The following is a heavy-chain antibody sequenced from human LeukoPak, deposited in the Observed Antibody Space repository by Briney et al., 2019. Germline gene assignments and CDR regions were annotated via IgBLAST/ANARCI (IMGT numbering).Heavy chain of an antibody. CDR3: AKVAALSN. CDR2: LSGSGGST. Sequence: GGSLRLSCAASGFTFSNFAMNWVRQAPGRGLEWVSGLSGSGGSTYYADSVKGRFTISRDNSKNTLYLQMDSLRAEDTAVYYCAKVAALSNWGQGTPVTVSS. J-gene: IGHJ4*02. CDR1: GFTFSNFA. V-gene: IGHV3-23*01. D-gene: IGHD6-13*01.